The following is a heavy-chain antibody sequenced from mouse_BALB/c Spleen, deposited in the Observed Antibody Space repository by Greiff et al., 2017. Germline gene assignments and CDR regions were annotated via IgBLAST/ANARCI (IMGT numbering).Heavy chain of an antibody. CDR3: ARSGYDDNYFDY. J-gene: IGHJ2*01. Sequence: LVKTGASVKISCKASGYSFTGYYMHWVKQSHGKGLEWIGYISCYNGATSYNQKFKGKATFTVDTSSSTAYMQFNSLTSEDSAVYYCARSGYDDNYFDYWGQGTTLTVSS. D-gene: IGHD2-3*01. CDR2: ISCYNGAT. CDR1: GYSFTGYY. V-gene: IGHV1S34*01.